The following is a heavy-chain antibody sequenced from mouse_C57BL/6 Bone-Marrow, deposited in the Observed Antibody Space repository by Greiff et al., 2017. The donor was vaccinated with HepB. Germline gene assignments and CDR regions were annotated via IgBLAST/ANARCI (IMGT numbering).Heavy chain of an antibody. V-gene: IGHV1-19*01. CDR1: GYTFTDYY. Sequence: EVQLQQSGPVLVKPGASVKMSCKASGYTFTDYYMNWVKQSHGKSLEWIGVINPYNGGTSYNQKFKGKATLTVDKSSSTAYMELNSLTSEDSAVYYCARRRGQEGPFAYWGQGTLVTVSA. CDR2: INPYNGGT. CDR3: ARRRGQEGPFAY. D-gene: IGHD6-1*01. J-gene: IGHJ3*01.